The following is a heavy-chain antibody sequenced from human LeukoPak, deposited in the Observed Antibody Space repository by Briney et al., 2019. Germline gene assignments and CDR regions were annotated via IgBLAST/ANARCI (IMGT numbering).Heavy chain of an antibody. CDR3: AKDTYSSGWYGAFDI. J-gene: IGHJ3*02. V-gene: IGHV3-23*01. D-gene: IGHD6-19*01. CDR2: ISGSGGST. Sequence: HAGGSLRLSCAASGFTFSSYAMSWVRQAPGRGLEWVSAISGSGGSTYYADSVKGRFTISRDNSKNTLYLQMNSLRAEDTAVYYCAKDTYSSGWYGAFDIWGQGTMVTVSS. CDR1: GFTFSSYA.